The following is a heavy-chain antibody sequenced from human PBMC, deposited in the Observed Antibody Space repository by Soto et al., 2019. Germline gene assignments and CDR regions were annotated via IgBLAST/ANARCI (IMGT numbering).Heavy chain of an antibody. CDR3: AGRFTTAASLAY. J-gene: IGHJ4*02. D-gene: IGHD1-1*01. Sequence: VQLVESGGGLIQPGGSLRLSCAASGFTVSNNHMTWVRQAAGKGLELVSFVHGGGSTSYADSVKGRFTISRDNSKNTLYLQMASLRAADTAIYYCAGRFTTAASLAYWGRGTLVTVSS. CDR2: VHGGGST. V-gene: IGHV3-53*01. CDR1: GFTVSNNH.